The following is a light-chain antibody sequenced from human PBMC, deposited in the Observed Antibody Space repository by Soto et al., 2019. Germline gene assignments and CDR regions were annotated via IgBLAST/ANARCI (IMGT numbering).Light chain of an antibody. Sequence: IVMTQSPATLSMSPGERATLSCRASQSLNRDLAWYQQKPGQSPRLLIFGASIRATGIPARFSGSGSGAEFTLTISSLQPDDFATYYCQQYNSYSRTFGQGTKVDI. V-gene: IGKV3-15*01. CDR2: GAS. CDR1: QSLNRD. J-gene: IGKJ1*01. CDR3: QQYNSYSRT.